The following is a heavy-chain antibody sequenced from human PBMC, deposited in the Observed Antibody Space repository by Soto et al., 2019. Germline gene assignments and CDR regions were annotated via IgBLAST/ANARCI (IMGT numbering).Heavy chain of an antibody. Sequence: GRLLRPSFEDTGFPFSDALMSWVRRSPGRGLEWIGRIKTKTDGGTTDYAAPVKSRFTISRDDSKKMLYLQMNSMKTEETAVYYCTTATKILVGAPNFYYFCCMDVWGQGTTVTVSS. CDR1: GFPFSDAL. D-gene: IGHD1-26*01. V-gene: IGHV3-15*01. CDR2: IKTKTDGGTT. J-gene: IGHJ6*02. CDR3: TTATKILVGAPNFYYFCCMDV.